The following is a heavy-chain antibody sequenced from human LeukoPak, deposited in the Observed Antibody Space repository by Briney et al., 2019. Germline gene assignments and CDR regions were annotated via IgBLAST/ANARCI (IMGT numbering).Heavy chain of an antibody. V-gene: IGHV1-18*04. CDR3: ARGWDYSPRGRFDD. J-gene: IGHJ4*02. CDR2: ISPFNGQT. Sequence: ASVKVSCKASGYHFINYAISWVRQAPGQGLEWMGWISPFNGQTNYAQNLQDRVTMTIDTTTSTASMELRGLRSDDTGVYYCARGWDYSPRGRFDDWGQGTRVIVSS. CDR1: GYHFINYA. D-gene: IGHD4-11*01.